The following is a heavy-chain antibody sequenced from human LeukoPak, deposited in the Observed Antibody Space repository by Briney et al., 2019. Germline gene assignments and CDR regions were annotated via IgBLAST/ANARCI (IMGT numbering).Heavy chain of an antibody. V-gene: IGHV1-24*01. CDR3: AVRGITPYYDILTAYYYGMDV. J-gene: IGHJ6*02. Sequence: ASVKVSCKVSGYTLTELSMYWVRQAPGKGLEWMGGFDPEDGETIYAQKFQGRVTMTEDTSTDTAYMELSSLRSEDTAVYYCAVRGITPYYDILTAYYYGMDVWGQGTTVTVSS. D-gene: IGHD3-9*01. CDR1: GYTLTELS. CDR2: FDPEDGET.